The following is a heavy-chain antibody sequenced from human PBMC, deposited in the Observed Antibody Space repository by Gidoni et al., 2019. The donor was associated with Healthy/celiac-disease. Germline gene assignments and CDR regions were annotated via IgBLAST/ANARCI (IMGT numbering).Heavy chain of an antibody. Sequence: EVQLVESGGGLVKPGGSLRLSCAASGFTFSSYSMTWVRQAPGKGLEWVSSISSSSSYIYYADSVKGRFTISRDNAKNSLYLQMNSLRAEDTAVYYCARDPIISPQGVYYYYGMDVWGQGTTVTVSS. CDR3: ARDPIISPQGVYYYYGMDV. V-gene: IGHV3-21*01. D-gene: IGHD3-10*01. CDR2: ISSSSSYI. CDR1: GFTFSSYS. J-gene: IGHJ6*02.